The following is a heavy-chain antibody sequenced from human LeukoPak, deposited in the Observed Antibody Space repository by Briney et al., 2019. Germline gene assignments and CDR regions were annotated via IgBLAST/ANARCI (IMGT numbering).Heavy chain of an antibody. D-gene: IGHD3-10*01. CDR1: GFTFDDYA. J-gene: IGHJ4*02. Sequence: GGSLRLSCAAPGFTFDDYAMHWVRQAPGKGLEWVSGISWNSGSIGYADSVKGRFTISRDNAKNSLYLQMNSLRAEDTAVYYCARDRYYGSGRHGIIDYWGQGTLVTVSS. V-gene: IGHV3-9*01. CDR3: ARDRYYGSGRHGIIDY. CDR2: ISWNSGSI.